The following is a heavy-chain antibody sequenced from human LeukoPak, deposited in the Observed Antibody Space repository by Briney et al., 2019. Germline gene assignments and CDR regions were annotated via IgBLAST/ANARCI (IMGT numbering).Heavy chain of an antibody. V-gene: IGHV3-48*02. CDR3: ARDQYDTSGYYDY. J-gene: IGHJ4*02. CDR2: ISSSSTTI. D-gene: IGHD3-22*01. Sequence: GGSLRLSCAASGFAFSTYGMNWVRQAPGKGLEWVSYISSSSTTIYYGDSVKGRFTISRDDAKNALYLQMNSLRDEDTAVYYCARDQYDTSGYYDYWDQGTLVTVSS. CDR1: GFAFSTYG.